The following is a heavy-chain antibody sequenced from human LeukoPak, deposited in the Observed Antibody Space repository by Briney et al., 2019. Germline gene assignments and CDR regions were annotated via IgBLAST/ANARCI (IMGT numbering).Heavy chain of an antibody. CDR1: GYTFTGYY. J-gene: IGHJ5*02. CDR2: INPNSGGK. CDR3: ARDGSSSWYLGFNWFDP. D-gene: IGHD6-13*01. V-gene: IGHV1-2*02. Sequence: AAVQVSCKASGYTFTGYYMHWVRQAPGQGLEWMGWINPNSGGKNYAQKFQGRVTMTRDTSISTAYMELSRLRSDDTAVYYCARDGSSSWYLGFNWFDPWGQGTLVTVSS.